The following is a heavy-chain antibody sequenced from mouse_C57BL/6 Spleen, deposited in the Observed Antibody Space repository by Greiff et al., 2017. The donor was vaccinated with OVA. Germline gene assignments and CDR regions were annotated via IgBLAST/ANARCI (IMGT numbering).Heavy chain of an antibody. Sequence: QVQLQQPGPELVKPGASVKISCKASGYAFSSSWMNWVKQRPGKGLEWIGRIYPGDGDTNYNGKFKGKATLTADKSSSTAYMQLSSLTSEDSAVYFCARMEANFFFDYWGQGTALTVSS. D-gene: IGHD1-1*02. CDR1: GYAFSSSW. J-gene: IGHJ2*01. CDR2: IYPGDGDT. V-gene: IGHV1-82*01. CDR3: ARMEANFFFDY.